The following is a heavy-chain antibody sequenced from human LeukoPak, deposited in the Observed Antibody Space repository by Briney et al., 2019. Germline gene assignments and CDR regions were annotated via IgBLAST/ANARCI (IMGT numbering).Heavy chain of an antibody. D-gene: IGHD4-17*01. CDR2: IYYSGST. J-gene: IGHJ5*02. Sequence: PSETLPLTCTVSGGSISSYYWSWIRQPPGKGLEWIGYIYYSGSTNYNPSLKSRVTISVDTSKNQFSLKLSSVTAADTAVYYCARERGTVTTSAFDPWGQGTLVTVSS. CDR1: GGSISSYY. V-gene: IGHV4-59*01. CDR3: ARERGTVTTSAFDP.